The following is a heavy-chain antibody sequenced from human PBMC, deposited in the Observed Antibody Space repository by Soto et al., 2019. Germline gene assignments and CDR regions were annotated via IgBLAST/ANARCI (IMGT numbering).Heavy chain of an antibody. D-gene: IGHD5-18*01. V-gene: IGHV4-59*01. CDR3: ARVRGYSYGYGLFDY. Sequence: PSETLSLTCIVSGGSISNYYWSWIRQPPGKGLEWIGYIYYSGSTNYNPSLKSRVTISVDTSKNQFSLKLSSVTAADTAVYYCARVRGYSYGYGLFDYWGQGTLVTVSS. CDR1: GGSISNYY. J-gene: IGHJ4*02. CDR2: IYYSGST.